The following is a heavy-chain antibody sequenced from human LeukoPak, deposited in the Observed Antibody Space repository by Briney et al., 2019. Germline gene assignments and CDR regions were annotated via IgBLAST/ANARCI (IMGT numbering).Heavy chain of an antibody. V-gene: IGHV4-4*07. J-gene: IGHJ6*04. D-gene: IGHD3-10*01. Sequence: SETLSLTCTVSGGSISYFYWSWIRQPAGKGLEWIGRIYTSGSTNYNPSLKSRVTISVDTSKNQFSLKLSSVTAADTAVYYCAREPHSMKYYYGSGSLAGILDVWGKGTTVTVSS. CDR3: AREPHSMKYYYGSGSLAGILDV. CDR1: GGSISYFY. CDR2: IYTSGST.